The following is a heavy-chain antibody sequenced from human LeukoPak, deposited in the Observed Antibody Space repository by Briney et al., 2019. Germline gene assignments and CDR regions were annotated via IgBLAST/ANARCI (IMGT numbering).Heavy chain of an antibody. CDR3: ARVLWFGELFFDY. J-gene: IGHJ4*02. CDR2: ISSSGSTI. Sequence: GGSLRLSCAASGFTFSSYEMNWVRQAPGKGLEWVSYISSSGSTIYYADSVKGRFTISRDNAKNSLYLQMNSLRAEDTAVYYCARVLWFGELFFDYWGQGTLVTVPS. D-gene: IGHD3-10*01. CDR1: GFTFSSYE. V-gene: IGHV3-48*03.